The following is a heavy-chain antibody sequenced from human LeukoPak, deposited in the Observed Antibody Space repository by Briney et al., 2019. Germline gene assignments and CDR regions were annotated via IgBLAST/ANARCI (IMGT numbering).Heavy chain of an antibody. Sequence: SGPLSPPSGVKGGSLSGFYWIWIRPTPTQELEGIGEINHSGSTNYNPSLKSRVTISVDTSKNQFYLSLTSLTAADTAVYYCARRRWSSSSVIGYWGRGTRVTVSP. CDR2: INHSGST. CDR3: ARRRWSSSSVIGY. D-gene: IGHD6-6*01. V-gene: IGHV4-34*01. J-gene: IGHJ4*02. CDR1: GGSLSGFY.